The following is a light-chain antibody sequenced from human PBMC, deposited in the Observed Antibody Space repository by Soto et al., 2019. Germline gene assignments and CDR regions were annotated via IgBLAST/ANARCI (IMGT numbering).Light chain of an antibody. V-gene: IGKV3-15*01. Sequence: EIVMTQSPATLSVSPGERATLSCRASQSVSNNLAWYQQKPGQAPRLLIYGASTRATGVPARFSGSGSGTGFTLTISSLQSEDFAVYYCQQCNNWPLTFGGGTEVEIK. CDR3: QQCNNWPLT. J-gene: IGKJ4*01. CDR1: QSVSNN. CDR2: GAS.